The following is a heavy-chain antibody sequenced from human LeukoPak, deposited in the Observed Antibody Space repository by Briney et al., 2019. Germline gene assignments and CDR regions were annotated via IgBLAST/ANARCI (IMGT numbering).Heavy chain of an antibody. CDR1: GYTFIGYY. CDR2: INPNSGGT. J-gene: IGHJ2*01. CDR3: ARSYGDYYDWYFDL. D-gene: IGHD4-17*01. V-gene: IGHV1-2*02. Sequence: GASVKVSCKASGYTFIGYYMHWVRQAPGQGLEWMGWINPNSGGTNYAQKFQGRVTMTRDTSISTAYMELSRLRSDDTAVYYCARSYGDYYDWYFDLWGRGTLVTVSS.